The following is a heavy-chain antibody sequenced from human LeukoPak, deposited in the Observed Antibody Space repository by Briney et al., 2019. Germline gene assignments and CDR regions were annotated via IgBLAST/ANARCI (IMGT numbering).Heavy chain of an antibody. CDR3: AKELDTMFFDY. CDR1: GFNFDRYT. J-gene: IGHJ4*02. CDR2: AGWAGGTT. D-gene: IGHD3-10*02. Sequence: GGSLRLSCATSGFNFDRYTIHWVRQAPGKGLEWVSLAGWAGGTTFYSDSVRGRFTISRDSGRKSAYLQMNSLTTDDTAFYFCAKELDTMFFDYWGQGALVTVSS. V-gene: IGHV3-43*01.